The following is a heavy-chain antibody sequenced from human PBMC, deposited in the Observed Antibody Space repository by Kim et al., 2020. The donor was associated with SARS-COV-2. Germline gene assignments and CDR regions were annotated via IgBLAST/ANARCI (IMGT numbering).Heavy chain of an antibody. D-gene: IGHD6-19*01. V-gene: IGHV5-51*01. J-gene: IGHJ2*01. Sequence: GESLKISCEGFGYSFTSHWIAWVRQLPGKGLEWMGIIYPGDSDTKYSPSFQGQVTFLADKSINIAYLQWSSLKASDTDLYYCARRGGSGSYTSWWYFDLWVRGTLVTVSS. CDR2: IYPGDSDT. CDR3: ARRGGSGSYTSWWYFDL. CDR1: GYSFTSHW.